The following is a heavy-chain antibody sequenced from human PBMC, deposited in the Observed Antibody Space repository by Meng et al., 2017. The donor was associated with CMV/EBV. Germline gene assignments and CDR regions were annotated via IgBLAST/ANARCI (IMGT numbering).Heavy chain of an antibody. J-gene: IGHJ5*02. Sequence: WAASGFRIGNFAKSWVREAPGKGVAWVSSISGGGGTTYYADSVQGRFTISRDNSENMLYLQMNSLRAEDTAVYYCAPRGAVTSNWFDPWGQGTLVTVSS. D-gene: IGHD6-19*01. CDR3: APRGAVTSNWFDP. CDR2: ISGGGGTT. V-gene: IGHV3-23*01. CDR1: GFRIGNFA.